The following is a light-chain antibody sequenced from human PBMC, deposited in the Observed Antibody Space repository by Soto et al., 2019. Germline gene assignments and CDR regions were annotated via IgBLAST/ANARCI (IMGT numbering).Light chain of an antibody. Sequence: QLVLTQPPSASASLGASVTLTCTLSSGYSNYKVDWYQQRPGKGPRFVMRVGTGGIVGSKGDGIPDRFSVLGSGLNRYLTIKNIQEEDESDYHCGADHGSGSNFVFVVFGGGTKLTVL. CDR1: SGYSNYK. J-gene: IGLJ2*01. CDR3: GADHGSGSNFVFVV. V-gene: IGLV9-49*01. CDR2: VGTGGIVG.